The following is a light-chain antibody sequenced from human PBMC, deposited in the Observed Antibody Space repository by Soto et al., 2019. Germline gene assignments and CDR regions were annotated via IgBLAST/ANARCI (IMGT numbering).Light chain of an antibody. V-gene: IGLV1-47*01. J-gene: IGLJ2*01. Sequence: QSVLTQPPSASGTPGQRVTISCSGSSSNIGSNYVYWYHQLPGTAPKLVIYRNNQRPSGVPDRISGSKSGTSASLAISGLRAEDEGDYYCASYVRGNTVLFGGGTKLTVL. CDR3: ASYVRGNTVL. CDR2: RNN. CDR1: SSNIGSNY.